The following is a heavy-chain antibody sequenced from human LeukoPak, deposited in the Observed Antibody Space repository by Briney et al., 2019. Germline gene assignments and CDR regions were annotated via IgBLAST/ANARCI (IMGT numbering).Heavy chain of an antibody. V-gene: IGHV4-59*01. CDR3: ARDRSPGYRTLYLGKQYGMDV. D-gene: IGHD2-2*02. CDR2: IYYSGST. Sequence: SETLSLTCTVSGGSISSYYWSWIRQPPGKGLEWIGYIYYSGSTNYNPSPKSRVTISVDTSKNQFSLKLSSVTAADTAVYYCARDRSPGYRTLYLGKQYGMDVWGQGTTVAVSS. J-gene: IGHJ6*02. CDR1: GGSISSYY.